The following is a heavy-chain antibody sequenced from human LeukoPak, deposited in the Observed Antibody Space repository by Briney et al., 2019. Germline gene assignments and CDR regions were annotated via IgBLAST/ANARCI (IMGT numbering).Heavy chain of an antibody. CDR2: IKQDGSEK. CDR1: GFTFSSYW. V-gene: IGHV3-7*01. Sequence: PGGSLRLSCAASGFTFSSYWMSWVRQAPGKGLEWVANIKQDGSEKYYVDSVKGRFTISRDNAKNSLYLQMNSLRAEDTAVYYRASVTKSDAFDIWGQGTMVTVSS. D-gene: IGHD4-17*01. J-gene: IGHJ3*02. CDR3: ASVTKSDAFDI.